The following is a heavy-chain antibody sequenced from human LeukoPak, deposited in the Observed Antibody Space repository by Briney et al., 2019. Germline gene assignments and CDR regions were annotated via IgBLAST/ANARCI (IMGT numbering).Heavy chain of an antibody. CDR2: ISSSSSYI. J-gene: IGHJ6*03. Sequence: SGGSLRLSCAASGFTFSSYSMNWVRQAPGKGLEWVSSISSSSSYIYYADSVKGRFTISRDNAKNSLYLQMNSLRAEDTAVYYCARDREGIVVVPAAINMDVWGKGTTVTVSS. V-gene: IGHV3-21*01. D-gene: IGHD2-2*01. CDR1: GFTFSSYS. CDR3: ARDREGIVVVPAAINMDV.